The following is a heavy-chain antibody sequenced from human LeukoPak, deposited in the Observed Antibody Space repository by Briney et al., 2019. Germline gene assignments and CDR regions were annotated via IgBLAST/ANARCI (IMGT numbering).Heavy chain of an antibody. CDR1: GGSFSGYY. V-gene: IGHV4-34*01. Sequence: SETLSLTCAVYGGSFSGYYWSWIRQPPGKGLEWIGEINHSGSTNYNPSLKSRVTISVDTSKNQFSLKLSSVTAADTAVYYCARSGSGSYHNPHFDYWGQGTLVTVSS. J-gene: IGHJ4*02. CDR2: INHSGST. D-gene: IGHD1-26*01. CDR3: ARSGSGSYHNPHFDY.